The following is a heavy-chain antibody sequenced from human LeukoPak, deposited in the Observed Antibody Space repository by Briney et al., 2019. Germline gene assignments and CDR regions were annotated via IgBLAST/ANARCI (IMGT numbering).Heavy chain of an antibody. CDR3: AKGGRGDY. V-gene: IGHV3-9*01. D-gene: IGHD5-12*01. Sequence: PGGSLRLSCAASGFTFDDYAMHWVRQAPGKGLEWVSGISWNSGSIGYADSVKGRFTNSRDNAKNSLYLQMNSLRAEDTALYYCAKGGRGDYWGQGTLVTVSS. J-gene: IGHJ4*02. CDR2: ISWNSGSI. CDR1: GFTFDDYA.